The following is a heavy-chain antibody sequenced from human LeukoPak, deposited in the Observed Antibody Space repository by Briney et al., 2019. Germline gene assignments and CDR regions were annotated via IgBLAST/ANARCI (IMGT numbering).Heavy chain of an antibody. D-gene: IGHD1-26*01. CDR1: GGSISTSSYY. CDR2: MYYSGST. Sequence: SQTLSLTCTVSGGSISTSSYYWGWIRQPPGKGLEWLGSMYYSGSTFYNPSHKSRVTLSVDTSNNQFSLKLSSVTAADTGVYYCARHVGSENYPRYFDYWGQGPLVTVSS. J-gene: IGHJ4*02. V-gene: IGHV4-39*01. CDR3: ARHVGSENYPRYFDY.